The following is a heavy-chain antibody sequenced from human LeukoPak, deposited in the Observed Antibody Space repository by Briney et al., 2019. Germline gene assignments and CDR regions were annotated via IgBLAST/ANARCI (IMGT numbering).Heavy chain of an antibody. CDR3: ASSYHSSGYYPFDY. V-gene: IGHV4-39*01. Sequence: SGTLSLTCTVSGGSISSSSYYWGWIRQPPGKGLEWIGSIYYSGSTYYNPSLKSRVTISVDTSKNQFPLKLSSVTAADTSVYYCASSYHSSGYYPFDYWGQGTLVTVSS. CDR2: IYYSGST. CDR1: GGSISSSSYY. J-gene: IGHJ4*02. D-gene: IGHD3-22*01.